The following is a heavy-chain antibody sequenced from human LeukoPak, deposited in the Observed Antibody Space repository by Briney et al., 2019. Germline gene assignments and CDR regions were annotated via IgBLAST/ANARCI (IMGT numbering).Heavy chain of an antibody. Sequence: GGSLSLSCAASGFTFNNYAMTWVRRAPGRGLEGVPVFGGSTGNTYYADSVKGRFTISRDNSKNTLYLQMNSLRAEDTAVYYCVRTSMVRGVTGYFDYWGQGTLVTVSS. V-gene: IGHV3-23*01. CDR3: VRTSMVRGVTGYFDY. CDR1: GFTFNNYA. D-gene: IGHD3-10*01. J-gene: IGHJ4*02. CDR2: FGGSTGNT.